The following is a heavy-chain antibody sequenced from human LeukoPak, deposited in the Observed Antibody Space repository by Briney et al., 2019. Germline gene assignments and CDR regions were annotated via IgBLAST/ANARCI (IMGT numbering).Heavy chain of an antibody. CDR1: GGSISSGSYY. Sequence: PSETLSLTCTVSGGSISSGSYYWSWIRQPAGKGLEWIVRIYTSGSTNYNPSLKSRVTISVDTSKNQFSLKLSSVTAADTAVYYCARFPIVVVPAAIVSDYWGQGTLVTVSS. CDR3: ARFPIVVVPAAIVSDY. J-gene: IGHJ4*02. CDR2: IYTSGST. D-gene: IGHD2-2*01. V-gene: IGHV4-61*02.